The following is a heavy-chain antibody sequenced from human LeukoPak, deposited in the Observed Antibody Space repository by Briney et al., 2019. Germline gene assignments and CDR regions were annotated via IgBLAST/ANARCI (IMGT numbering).Heavy chain of an antibody. CDR1: GYTLTDYY. Sequence: ASVKVSRKTSGYTLTDYYMHWVRQAPGQGLEWMGWINPNTGVTNYAQKFQGRVTLTRDTSIITAYMELTRLRSDDTAMYYCARDRTTVTTGYYGMDVWGQGTTLTVSS. CDR3: ARDRTTVTTGYYGMDV. CDR2: INPNTGVT. J-gene: IGHJ6*02. D-gene: IGHD4-17*01. V-gene: IGHV1-2*02.